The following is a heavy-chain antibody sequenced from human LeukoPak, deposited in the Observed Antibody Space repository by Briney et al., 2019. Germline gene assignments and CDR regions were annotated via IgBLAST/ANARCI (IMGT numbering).Heavy chain of an antibody. J-gene: IGHJ4*02. Sequence: GGSLRLSCAASGFTFTNYWMHWVRQAPGKGLEWVANIKQDGSDKYYVDSVKGRFTISRDNTKNSLYLQMNSLRADDTAVYYCARAEADVPGGDYWGQGTLVTVSS. V-gene: IGHV3-7*01. CDR2: IKQDGSDK. CDR1: GFTFTNYW. D-gene: IGHD2-8*02. CDR3: ARAEADVPGGDY.